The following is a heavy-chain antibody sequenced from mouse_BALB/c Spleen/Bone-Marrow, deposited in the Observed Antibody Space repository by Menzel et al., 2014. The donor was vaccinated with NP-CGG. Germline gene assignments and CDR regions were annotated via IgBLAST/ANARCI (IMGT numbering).Heavy chain of an antibody. Sequence: EVKLMDSGPGLVRPSQSLSLTCTVTGYSITSAFAWNWIRQFPGINLEWMGYISSSGITSYNPSLKSRISITRDASKNQFFLQLNSVTTEDTATYYCARSGNFFDYWGQGTTLTVSS. CDR3: ARSGNFFDY. CDR1: GYSITSAFA. J-gene: IGHJ2*01. D-gene: IGHD3-1*01. V-gene: IGHV3-2*02. CDR2: ISSSGIT.